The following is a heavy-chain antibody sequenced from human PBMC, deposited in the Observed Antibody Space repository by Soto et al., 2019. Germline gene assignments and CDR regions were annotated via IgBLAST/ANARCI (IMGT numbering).Heavy chain of an antibody. D-gene: IGHD4-4*01. J-gene: IGHJ3*02. CDR1: GYTFTTYW. CDR3: ARSMTTVTTDGAFDI. Sequence: PGESLKISCKGSGYTFTTYWIGWVRQMPGKGLEWKGIIYPGDSDTRYSPSFQGQVTISADKSINTAYLQWSSLKASDTAMYYCARSMTTVTTDGAFDIWGQGTMVTVSS. CDR2: IYPGDSDT. V-gene: IGHV5-51*01.